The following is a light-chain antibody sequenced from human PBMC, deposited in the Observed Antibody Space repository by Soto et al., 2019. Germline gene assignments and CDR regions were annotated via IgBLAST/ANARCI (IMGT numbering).Light chain of an antibody. V-gene: IGKV3-15*01. J-gene: IGKJ1*01. CDR3: QHYNNWPWT. Sequence: EIVMTQSPATLSVSPGERATLSCRASQSVSSNLAWYQQKPGQAPRLLIYVASTRATAIPASFSGSGSGTDFTLTISSLQSEDFAVYYCQHYNNWPWTFGQGTKVEIK. CDR2: VAS. CDR1: QSVSSN.